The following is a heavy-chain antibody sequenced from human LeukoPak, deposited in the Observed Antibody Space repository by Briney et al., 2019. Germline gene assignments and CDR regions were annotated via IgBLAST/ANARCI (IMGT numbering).Heavy chain of an antibody. CDR2: ISGSGGST. D-gene: IGHD3-10*01. Sequence: GGSLRLSCAASGFTFSSYAMSWVRQAPGKGLEWVSAISGSGGSTYYADSVKGRFTISRDNSKNTLYLQMNSLRAEDTAVYYCAKQGYNYGSRTPYYFDYWGQGTLVTVSS. CDR3: AKQGYNYGSRTPYYFDY. J-gene: IGHJ4*02. V-gene: IGHV3-23*01. CDR1: GFTFSSYA.